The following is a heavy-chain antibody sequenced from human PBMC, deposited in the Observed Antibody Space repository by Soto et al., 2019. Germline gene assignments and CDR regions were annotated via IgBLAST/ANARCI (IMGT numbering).Heavy chain of an antibody. V-gene: IGHV3-53*04. CDR2: IYSVGST. CDR1: GFTVSSNY. CDR3: ARVYYDILTGYFFDY. D-gene: IGHD3-9*01. Sequence: GGSLRLSCAASGFTVSSNYMSWVRQAPGKGLEWISVIYSVGSTYYADSVKVRFTISRQNSKNTLYLQMNSLRAEDTAVYYCARVYYDILTGYFFDYWGQGTLVTVSS. J-gene: IGHJ4*02.